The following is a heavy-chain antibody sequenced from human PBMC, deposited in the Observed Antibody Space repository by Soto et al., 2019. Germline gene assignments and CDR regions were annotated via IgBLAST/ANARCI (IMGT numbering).Heavy chain of an antibody. J-gene: IGHJ6*02. CDR1: GYTFTSYY. Sequence: ASVKVSCKASGYTFTSYYMHWVRQAPGQGLEWMGIINPSGGSTSYAQKFQGRVTMTRDTSTSTVYMELSSLRSEDTAVYYCARDSDEAAALLYGMDVWGQGTTVTVS. D-gene: IGHD6-13*01. CDR2: INPSGGST. V-gene: IGHV1-46*03. CDR3: ARDSDEAAALLYGMDV.